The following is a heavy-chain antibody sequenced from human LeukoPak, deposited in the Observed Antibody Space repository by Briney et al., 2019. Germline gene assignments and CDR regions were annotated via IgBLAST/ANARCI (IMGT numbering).Heavy chain of an antibody. D-gene: IGHD4-11*01. V-gene: IGHV3-30-3*01. CDR1: GFTFSSYA. CDR2: ISYDGSNK. CDR3: ARTRPLDYLQGRSAFDI. Sequence: GGSLRLSCAASGFTFSSYAMSWVRQAPGKGLEWVAVISYDGSNKYYADSVKGRFTISRDNSKNTLYLQMNSLRAEDTAVYYCARTRPLDYLQGRSAFDIWGQGTMVTVSS. J-gene: IGHJ3*02.